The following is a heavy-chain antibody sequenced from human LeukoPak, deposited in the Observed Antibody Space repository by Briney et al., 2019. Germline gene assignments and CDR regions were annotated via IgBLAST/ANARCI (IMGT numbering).Heavy chain of an antibody. CDR1: GYSFTNYW. Sequence: GESLKISCKGSGYSFTNYWIAWVRQMPGKGLEWMGIISPGDFNTRHSPFFEGQVTISADKSISTAYLQWSSLKASDTAMYYCARHSPPYDYYYYGMDVWGQGTTVTVSS. J-gene: IGHJ6*02. D-gene: IGHD2-2*01. CDR2: ISPGDFNT. V-gene: IGHV5-51*01. CDR3: ARHSPPYDYYYYGMDV.